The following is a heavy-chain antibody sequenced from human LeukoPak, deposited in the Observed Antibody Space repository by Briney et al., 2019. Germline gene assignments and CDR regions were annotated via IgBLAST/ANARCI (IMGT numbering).Heavy chain of an antibody. CDR3: ARHRYYDFWSGYFDAFDI. CDR1: GGSISSSSYY. V-gene: IGHV4-39*01. J-gene: IGHJ3*02. CDR2: IYYSGST. Sequence: SETLSLTCTVSGGSISSSSYYWGWIRQPPGKELEWIGSIYYSGSTYYNPSLKSRVTISVDTSKNQFSLRLSSVTAADTAVYYCARHRYYDFWSGYFDAFDIWGQGTMVTVSS. D-gene: IGHD3-3*01.